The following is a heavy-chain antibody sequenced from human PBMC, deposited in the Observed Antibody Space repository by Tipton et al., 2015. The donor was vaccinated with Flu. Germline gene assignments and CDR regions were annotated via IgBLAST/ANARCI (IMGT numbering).Heavy chain of an antibody. CDR1: GFTFSDYG. D-gene: IGHD3-3*01. CDR3: ARDHPPSITVLGEITDYFGMAV. CDR2: ISSRGDDI. J-gene: IGHJ6*02. Sequence: GSLRLSCAASGFTFSDYGMNWVRQAPGQELEWLSYISSRGDDIYYGDSVKGRFSISRDNAKNSLYLQMNSLRAEDTAVYYCARDHPPSITVLGEITDYFGMAVWGQGTTVTVSS. V-gene: IGHV3-48*03.